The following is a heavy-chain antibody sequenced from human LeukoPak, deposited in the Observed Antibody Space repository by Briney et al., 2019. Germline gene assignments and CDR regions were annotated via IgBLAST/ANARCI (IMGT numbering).Heavy chain of an antibody. CDR2: ISGRGNTI. V-gene: IGHV3-48*03. Sequence: GGSLRLSCAASGFTFSGYEMNWVRQAPGKGLEWVSYISGRGNTIYYADSVKGRFTISRDNSKNSLYLQMNSLRAEDTAVYYCAKEVSDYVTYYYMDVWGKGTTVTVSS. J-gene: IGHJ6*03. CDR3: AKEVSDYVTYYYMDV. CDR1: GFTFSGYE. D-gene: IGHD4-17*01.